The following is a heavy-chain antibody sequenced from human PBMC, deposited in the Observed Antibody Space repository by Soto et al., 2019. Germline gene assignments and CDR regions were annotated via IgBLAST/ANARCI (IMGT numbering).Heavy chain of an antibody. V-gene: IGHV4-61*01. CDR3: ARGRSIVPWDY. D-gene: IGHD2-2*01. Sequence: SETLSLTCTVSGGSVSSGSYYWSWIRQPPGKGLEWIGYIYYSGSTNYNPSLKSRVTISVDTSKNQFSLKLSSVTAADTAVYYCARGRSIVPWDYWGQGTLVTAPQ. J-gene: IGHJ4*02. CDR2: IYYSGST. CDR1: GGSVSSGSYY.